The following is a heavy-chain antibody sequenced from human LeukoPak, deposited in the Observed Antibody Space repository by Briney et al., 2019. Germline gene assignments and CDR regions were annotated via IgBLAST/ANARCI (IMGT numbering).Heavy chain of an antibody. CDR1: GGSISSGSYY. CDR2: IYTSGST. J-gene: IGHJ1*01. CDR3: AGEGLSRAEYFQH. Sequence: SQTLSLTCTVSGGSISSGSYYWSWIRQPAGKGLEWIGRIYTSGSTNYNPSLKSRVTISVDASKNQFSLKLSSVTAADTAVYYCAGEGLSRAEYFQHWGQGTLVTVPS. V-gene: IGHV4-61*02.